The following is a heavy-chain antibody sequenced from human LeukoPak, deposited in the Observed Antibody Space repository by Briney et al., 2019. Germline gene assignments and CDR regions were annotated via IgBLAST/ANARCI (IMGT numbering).Heavy chain of an antibody. J-gene: IGHJ4*02. CDR2: IIPIFGTA. CDR1: GYSFTSYW. D-gene: IGHD3-22*01. Sequence: KISCKGSGYSFTSYWIGWVRQAPGQGLEWMGGIIPIFGTANYAQKFQGRVTITADRSTSTAYMGLSSLRSEDTAVYYCARDRHRRHYYDSSLHPPLDYWGQGTLVTVSS. V-gene: IGHV1-69*06. CDR3: ARDRHRRHYYDSSLHPPLDY.